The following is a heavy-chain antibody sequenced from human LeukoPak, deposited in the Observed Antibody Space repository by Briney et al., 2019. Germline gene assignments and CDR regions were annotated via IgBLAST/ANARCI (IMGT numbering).Heavy chain of an antibody. CDR1: GYSFTSYW. D-gene: IGHD2-2*01. J-gene: IGHJ4*02. V-gene: IGHV5-51*01. CDR3: AIYHGGIVVVPAAWGGFDY. Sequence: GESLKISCKGSGYSFTSYWIGRVRQMPGKGLEWMGIVYPGDSDTRYSPSFQGQVTISADKSISTAYLQWSSLKASDTAMYYCAIYHGGIVVVPAAWGGFDYWGQGTLVTVSS. CDR2: VYPGDSDT.